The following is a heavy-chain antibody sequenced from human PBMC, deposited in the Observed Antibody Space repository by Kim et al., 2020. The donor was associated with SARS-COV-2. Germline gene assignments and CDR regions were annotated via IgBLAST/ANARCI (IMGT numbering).Heavy chain of an antibody. V-gene: IGHV6-1*01. Sequence: SQTLSLTCAISGDSVSSNSAWNWIRQSPSRGLEWLGRTYYRSKWFNDYAVSVKSRITINPDTSKNQFSLQLNSVTPEDTAVYYCARDRGPSSSWFNNWFD. CDR2: TYYRSKWFN. J-gene: IGHJ5*02. CDR3: ARDRGPSSSWFNNWFD. D-gene: IGHD6-13*01. CDR1: GDSVSSNSA.